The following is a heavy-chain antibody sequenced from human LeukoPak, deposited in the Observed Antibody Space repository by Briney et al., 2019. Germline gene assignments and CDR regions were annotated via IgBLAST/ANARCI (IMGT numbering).Heavy chain of an antibody. J-gene: IGHJ6*03. D-gene: IGHD6-13*01. CDR2: IKSKTDGGTT. V-gene: IGHV3-15*01. CDR3: TRASSSTWSYYYYYMDV. CDR1: GFTFSNAW. Sequence: NPGGSLRLSCTASGFTFSNAWMSWVRQAPGKGLEWVGRIKSKTDGGTTDYAAPVKGRFTISRDDSKNTLYLQMNSLKTEDTAVYYCTRASSSTWSYYYYYMDVWGKGTTVTISS.